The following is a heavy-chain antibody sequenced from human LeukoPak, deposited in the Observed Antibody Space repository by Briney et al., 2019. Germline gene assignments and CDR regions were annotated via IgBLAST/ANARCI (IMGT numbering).Heavy chain of an antibody. D-gene: IGHD3-22*01. J-gene: IGHJ4*02. Sequence: GSLRLSCAASGFTFSSYAMSRVRQAPGKGLEWVSAISGSGGSTYYADSVKGRFTISRDNSKNTLYLQMNSLRAEDTAVYYCAKDLMYYDSSGYYWGQGTLVTVSS. V-gene: IGHV3-23*01. CDR3: AKDLMYYDSSGYY. CDR1: GFTFSSYA. CDR2: ISGSGGST.